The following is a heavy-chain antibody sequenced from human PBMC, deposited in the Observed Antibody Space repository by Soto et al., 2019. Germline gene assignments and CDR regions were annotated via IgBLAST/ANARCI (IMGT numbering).Heavy chain of an antibody. J-gene: IGHJ3*02. V-gene: IGHV4-34*01. CDR2: INHSGST. CDR1: GRPFSDYY. CDR3: ARGRLGYCSGGSCYSRDFAFDI. Sequence: PSETLSPTCLVYGRPFSDYYWRRMRQPPGEGFECIWEINHSGSTNYNPSFKSRVTISVVTSKNQFSLKLSSVTAADTAVYYCARGRLGYCSGGSCYSRDFAFDIWGQGTRVT. D-gene: IGHD2-15*01.